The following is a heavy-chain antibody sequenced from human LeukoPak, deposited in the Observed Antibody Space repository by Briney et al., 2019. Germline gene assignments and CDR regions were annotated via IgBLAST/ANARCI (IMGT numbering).Heavy chain of an antibody. CDR1: GAPIMSNY. D-gene: IGHD4-17*01. V-gene: IGHV4-59*01. CDR2: IYHIGST. CDR3: YVESEYGDYDF. J-gene: IGHJ4*02. Sequence: SGTLSLTCTVSGAPIMSNYWSWMRQTPGKGLEWIGYIYHIGSTKYNPSLMGRATISVETSNNQFSLKVTSVTAADTAVYFCYVESEYGDYDFWGQGTLVTVSS.